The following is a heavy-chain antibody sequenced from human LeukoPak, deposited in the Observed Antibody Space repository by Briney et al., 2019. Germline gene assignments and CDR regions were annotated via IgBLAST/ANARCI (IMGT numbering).Heavy chain of an antibody. D-gene: IGHD2-15*01. V-gene: IGHV3-64*01. CDR2: ISDGGGST. J-gene: IGHJ4*02. Sequence: GGSLRLSXAASGFTFSNYAMHWVRQAPGKGLEYVSAISDGGGSTYYANSVKGRFTISRDNSKNTLYLQMGSLRAEDMAMYYCARSAGRFGSGGSCYDYWGQRTLVTVSS. CDR3: ARSAGRFGSGGSCYDY. CDR1: GFTFSNYA.